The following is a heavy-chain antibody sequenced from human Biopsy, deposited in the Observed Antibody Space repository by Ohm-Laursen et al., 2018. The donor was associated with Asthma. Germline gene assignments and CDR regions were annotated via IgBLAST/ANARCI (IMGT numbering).Heavy chain of an antibody. Sequence: ASVKVSCKASGYTFTGYYMHWVRQAPGQGLEWMGRINPNSGGTNYAQKFQGRVTMTRDTSISTAYMELSRLRSDDTAVYYCAREGITGTTAWFDPWGQGTLVTVSS. V-gene: IGHV1-2*06. J-gene: IGHJ5*02. CDR3: AREGITGTTAWFDP. CDR1: GYTFTGYY. CDR2: INPNSGGT. D-gene: IGHD1-7*01.